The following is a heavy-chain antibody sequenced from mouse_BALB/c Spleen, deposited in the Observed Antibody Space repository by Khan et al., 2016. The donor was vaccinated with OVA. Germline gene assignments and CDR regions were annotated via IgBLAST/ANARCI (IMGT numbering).Heavy chain of an antibody. Sequence: VQLQQPGAELVKAGASVKMSCKASGYTFTSYWMHWVKQRLGQGLEWFAETNPTNGRTYYNEKFKSKATLTVDKSSSTAYMLLSGPTFEDSAVYYGARIKKIVATYFDYWGQGTTLTVSS. CDR1: GYTFTSYW. V-gene: IGHV1S81*02. CDR2: TNPTNGRT. D-gene: IGHD1-1*01. CDR3: ARIKKIVATYFDY. J-gene: IGHJ2*01.